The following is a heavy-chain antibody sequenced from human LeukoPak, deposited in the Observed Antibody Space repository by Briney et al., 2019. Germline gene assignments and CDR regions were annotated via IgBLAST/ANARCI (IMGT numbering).Heavy chain of an antibody. D-gene: IGHD2-2*01. J-gene: IGHJ3*02. CDR2: VYYTGST. Sequence: SDTLSLTCTVSGGSISIYYWIWIRHPPGKGLEWIGYVYYTGSTNYNPSLRSRVAISVDTSKNQFSLKLSSVTAADTAVYYCASHASFAAFHIWGQGTKVTVSS. CDR1: GGSISIYY. V-gene: IGHV4-59*07. CDR3: ASHASFAAFHI.